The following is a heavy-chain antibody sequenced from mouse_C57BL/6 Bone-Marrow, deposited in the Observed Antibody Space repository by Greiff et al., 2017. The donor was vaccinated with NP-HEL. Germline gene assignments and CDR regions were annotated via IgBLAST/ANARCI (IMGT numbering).Heavy chain of an antibody. CDR2: IWSGGST. CDR1: GFSLTSYG. D-gene: IGHD2-4*01. CDR3: ARFYYDYDWFAY. Sequence: VQLQQSGPGLVQPSQSLSITCTVSGFSLTSYGVHWVRQSPGKGLEWLGVIWSGGSTDYNAAFISRLSISKDNSKSQVFFKMNSLQADDTAIYYCARFYYDYDWFAYWGQGTLVTVSA. J-gene: IGHJ3*01. V-gene: IGHV2-2*01.